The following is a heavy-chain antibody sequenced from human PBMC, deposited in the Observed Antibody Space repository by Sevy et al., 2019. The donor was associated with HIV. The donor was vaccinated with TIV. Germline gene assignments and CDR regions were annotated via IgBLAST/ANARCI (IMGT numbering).Heavy chain of an antibody. V-gene: IGHV3-30-3*01. CDR3: ARDGGYSIKWYPLY. J-gene: IGHJ4*01. Sequence: GGSLRLSCAASGFAFSSHAMHWVRQAPGKGLEWVAVISYEGTETFYAASVEGRFTISSDNSKNMLSLKINGLRPEDTAVYYCARDGGYSIKWYPLYWGQGTLVTVSS. D-gene: IGHD6-13*01. CDR1: GFAFSSHA. CDR2: ISYEGTET.